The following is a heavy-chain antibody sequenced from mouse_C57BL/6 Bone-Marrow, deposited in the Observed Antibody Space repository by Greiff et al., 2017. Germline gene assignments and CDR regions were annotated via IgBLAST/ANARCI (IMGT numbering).Heavy chain of an antibody. J-gene: IGHJ1*03. V-gene: IGHV1-9*01. D-gene: IGHD1-1*01. CDR1: GYTFTGYW. Sequence: VKLQESGAELMKPGASVKLSCKATGYTFTGYWIEWVKQRPGHGLEWIGEILPGSGSTNYNEKFKGKATFTADTSSNTAYMQLSSLTTEDSASYYCARTNYYGSSYPHWYFDVWGTGTTVTVSS. CDR3: ARTNYYGSSYPHWYFDV. CDR2: ILPGSGST.